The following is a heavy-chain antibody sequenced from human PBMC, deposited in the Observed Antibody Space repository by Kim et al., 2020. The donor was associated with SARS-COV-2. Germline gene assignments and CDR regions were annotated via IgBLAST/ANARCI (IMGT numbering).Heavy chain of an antibody. V-gene: IGHV4-34*01. CDR2: GST. Sequence: GSTTSNPSRKGRVTISVDTSKNQFSLKLSSVTAADTAVYYCASGKMAFFYWGQGTLVTVSS. CDR3: ASGKMAFFY. J-gene: IGHJ4*02.